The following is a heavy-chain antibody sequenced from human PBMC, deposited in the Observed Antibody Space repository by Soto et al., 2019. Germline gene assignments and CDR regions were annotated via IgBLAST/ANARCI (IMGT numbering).Heavy chain of an antibody. D-gene: IGHD2-2*01. Sequence: GGSLRLSCAASGFTFSRYGMNWLRQAPGKGLEWVASISSRTSYVYYADSVKGRFSTSIDKAKNILYLEMYALRTEDTAVYYCARDPSEGRVGNWFESWGQGTLVTVYS. CDR2: ISSRTSYV. CDR3: ARDPSEGRVGNWFES. CDR1: GFTFSRYG. J-gene: IGHJ5*01. V-gene: IGHV3-21*01.